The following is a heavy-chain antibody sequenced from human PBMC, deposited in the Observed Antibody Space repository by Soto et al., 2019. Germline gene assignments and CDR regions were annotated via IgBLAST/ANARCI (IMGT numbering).Heavy chain of an antibody. CDR3: AKDRYLELGPSDY. CDR1: GFTFSSYG. Sequence: GGSLRLSCAASGFTFSSYGMHWVRQAPGKGLEWVAVISYDGSNKYYADSVKGRFTISRDNSKNTLYLQMNSLRAEDTAVYYCAKDRYLELGPSDYWGQGTLVTVSS. V-gene: IGHV3-30*18. CDR2: ISYDGSNK. J-gene: IGHJ4*02. D-gene: IGHD1-7*01.